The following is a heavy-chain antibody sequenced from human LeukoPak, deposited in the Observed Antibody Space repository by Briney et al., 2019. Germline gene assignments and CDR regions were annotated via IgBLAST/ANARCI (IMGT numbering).Heavy chain of an antibody. CDR2: ISAYNGNT. Sequence: ASVKVSCKASGYTFTSYGISWARQAPGEGLEWMGWISAYNGNTNYAQKLQGRVTMTKDTSTSTAYLELRSLRSDDTAVYYCARPYCSSTSCYRSVPNTFDYWGQGTLVTVSS. D-gene: IGHD2-2*01. J-gene: IGHJ4*02. CDR1: GYTFTSYG. CDR3: ARPYCSSTSCYRSVPNTFDY. V-gene: IGHV1-18*01.